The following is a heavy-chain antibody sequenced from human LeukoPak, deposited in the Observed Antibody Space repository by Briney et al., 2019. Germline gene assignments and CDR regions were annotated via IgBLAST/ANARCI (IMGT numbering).Heavy chain of an antibody. CDR2: INSDGRST. D-gene: IGHD3-22*01. V-gene: IGHV3-74*01. CDR1: GFTFSNYW. Sequence: GGSLRLSCAASGFTFSNYWMHWVRQAPGKGLVWVSRINSDGRSTSYADSVKGRFTISRDNAKNSLFLQMNSLRAEDTAVYYCARVASITMICDFWGQGTLVTVSS. CDR3: ARVASITMICDF. J-gene: IGHJ4*02.